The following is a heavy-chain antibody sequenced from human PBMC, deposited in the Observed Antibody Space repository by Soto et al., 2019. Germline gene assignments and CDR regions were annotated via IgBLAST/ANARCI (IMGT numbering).Heavy chain of an antibody. CDR2: ICIDDSDT. V-gene: IGHV5-51*01. D-gene: IGHD1-1*01. J-gene: IGHJ3*02. CDR3: ASRKRTSDAFDI. Sequence: GESLKISCKASGYGFTSYWIGWVRQMPGKGLEWMGIICIDDSDTRYSPSFQGQVTISGDKSIKTAYLHWSSLKASDTAMYYCASRKRTSDAFDIWGQGTMVTVSS. CDR1: GYGFTSYW.